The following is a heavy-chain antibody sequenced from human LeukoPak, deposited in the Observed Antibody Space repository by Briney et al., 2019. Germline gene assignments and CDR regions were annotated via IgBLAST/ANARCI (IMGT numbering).Heavy chain of an antibody. Sequence: GESLKISCKASGYSFTSYWIGWVRQMPGKGLEWMGIIDASDSETLYTPSFQGQVTISVDKSLTTADLQWNSLKASDTAMYYCARQTAMGRSGDYWGQGTLVTVSS. J-gene: IGHJ4*02. D-gene: IGHD5-18*01. CDR3: ARQTAMGRSGDY. V-gene: IGHV5-51*01. CDR1: GYSFTSYW. CDR2: IDASDSET.